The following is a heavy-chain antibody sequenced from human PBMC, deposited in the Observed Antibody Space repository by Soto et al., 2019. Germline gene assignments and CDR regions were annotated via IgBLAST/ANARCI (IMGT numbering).Heavy chain of an antibody. CDR3: ARSRDTDMVLDY. D-gene: IGHD5-18*01. J-gene: IGHJ4*02. V-gene: IGHV3-33*01. Sequence: GGSLRLSCAASGFTFSSYGMHWVRQAPGKGLEWVAVIWYDGSNKYYADSVKGRFTISTDNSKNTLYLQMNSLRAEDTAVYYWARSRDTDMVLDYWGQGPLVTVYS. CDR1: GFTFSSYG. CDR2: IWYDGSNK.